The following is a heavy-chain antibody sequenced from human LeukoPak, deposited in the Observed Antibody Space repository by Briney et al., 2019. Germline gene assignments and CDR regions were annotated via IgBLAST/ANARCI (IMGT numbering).Heavy chain of an antibody. V-gene: IGHV5-51*01. J-gene: IGHJ3*02. CDR3: ASTLCSGGSCALNAFDI. CDR1: GYSFTSYW. Sequence: GESLKISCKGSGYSFTSYWIGWVRQMPGKGLEWMGIIYPGDSDTRYSPSFQGQVTISAVKSISTAYLQWSSLKASDTAMYYCASTLCSGGSCALNAFDIWGQGTMVTVSS. D-gene: IGHD2-15*01. CDR2: IYPGDSDT.